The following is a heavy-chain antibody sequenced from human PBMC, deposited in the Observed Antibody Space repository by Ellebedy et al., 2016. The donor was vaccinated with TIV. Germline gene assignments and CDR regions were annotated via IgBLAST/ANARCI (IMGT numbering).Heavy chain of an antibody. CDR3: ARDTHSYVRFDY. CDR1: GFSVSNNY. D-gene: IGHD5-18*01. V-gene: IGHV3-53*01. CDR2: IYADGNT. Sequence: GESLKISCAASGFSVSNNYMSWVRQAPGKGLEWVSVIYADGNTYYADSVKGRFTISRDNSKNTLYLQMDSLRAEDTAMYFCARDTHSYVRFDYWGQGTLVTVSS. J-gene: IGHJ4*02.